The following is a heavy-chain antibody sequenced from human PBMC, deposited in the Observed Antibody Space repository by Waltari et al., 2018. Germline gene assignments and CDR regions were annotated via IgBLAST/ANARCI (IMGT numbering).Heavy chain of an antibody. D-gene: IGHD3-3*01. CDR1: GFTFSSYA. CDR3: AKDRSEWLSTYFDY. Sequence: VERGGWWCVFGQPGGSLCLGVAASGFTFSSYAMSWVRQAPGKGLEWVSAIRGSCGSTYYADSVKGRFTISRDKSKNTLDLQMNSLRAEDTAVYYCAKDRSEWLSTYFDYWGQGTLVTVAS. J-gene: IGHJ4*02. V-gene: IGHV3-23*04. CDR2: IRGSCGST.